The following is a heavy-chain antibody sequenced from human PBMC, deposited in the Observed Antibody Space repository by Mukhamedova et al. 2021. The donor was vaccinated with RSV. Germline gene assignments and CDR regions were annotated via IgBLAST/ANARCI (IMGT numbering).Heavy chain of an antibody. Sequence: GKGLEWVSLIRSTVYGGTTEYATSVKGRFTISRDDSKSIAHLQMNSLKIEDTAVDFCTRDIAFDPWGQGTPVTVLS. CDR2: IRSTVYGGTT. J-gene: IGHJ5*02. CDR3: TRDIAFDP. V-gene: IGHV3-49*02.